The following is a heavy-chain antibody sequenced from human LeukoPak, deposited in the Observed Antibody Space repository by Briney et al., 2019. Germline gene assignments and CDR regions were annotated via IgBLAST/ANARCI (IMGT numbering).Heavy chain of an antibody. V-gene: IGHV4-4*07. CDR1: GGTISTYY. D-gene: IGHD6-6*01. J-gene: IGHJ4*02. CDR3: ARENEPAARSFDY. Sequence: SETPSLTCTVSGGTISTYYWSWIRQAAGKGLERIGRLYTSGRSNSNTPLKSRVTMSVDTSKNQFSLKLSSVTAADTAVYYCARENEPAARSFDYWGQGTLVTVSS. CDR2: LYTSGRS.